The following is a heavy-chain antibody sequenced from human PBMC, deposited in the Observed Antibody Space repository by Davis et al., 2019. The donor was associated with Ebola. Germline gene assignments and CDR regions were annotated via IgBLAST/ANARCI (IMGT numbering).Heavy chain of an antibody. CDR2: INPNSGGT. D-gene: IGHD3-3*01. V-gene: IGHV1-2*02. CDR3: ARDPVYYDFWTRDYYYYGMDV. CDR1: GYTFTSYY. J-gene: IGHJ6*02. Sequence: ASVKVSCKASGYTFTSYYMHWVRQAPGQGLEWMGWINPNSGGTNYAQKFQGRVTMTRDTSISTAYMELSRLRSDDTAVYYCARDPVYYDFWTRDYYYYGMDVWGQGTTVTVSS.